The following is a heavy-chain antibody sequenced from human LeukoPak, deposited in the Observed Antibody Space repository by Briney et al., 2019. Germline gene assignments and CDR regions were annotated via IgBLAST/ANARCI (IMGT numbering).Heavy chain of an antibody. D-gene: IGHD3-16*02. J-gene: IGHJ4*02. CDR2: ISSSSSYI. V-gene: IGHV3-21*01. Sequence: GGSLRLSCAASGFTFSSYAMNWVRQAPGKGLEWVSSISSSSSYIYYADSVKGRFTISRDNAKNSLYLQMNSLRAEDTAVYYCARGGVGYDYVWGSYPAMYCFDYWGQGTLVTVSS. CDR3: ARGGVGYDYVWGSYPAMYCFDY. CDR1: GFTFSSYA.